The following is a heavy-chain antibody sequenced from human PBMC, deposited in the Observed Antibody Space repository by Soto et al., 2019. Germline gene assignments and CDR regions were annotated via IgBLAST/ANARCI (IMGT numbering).Heavy chain of an antibody. CDR3: ARAMRCGGVCDWDYYGMDV. Sequence: GPQVKVSCKASGGTFSSYAISWVRQAPGQGLEWMGGIIPIFGTANYAQKFQGRVTITADESTSTAYMELSSLRSEDTAVYYCARAMRCGGVCDWDYYGMDVWGQGTTVTVSS. D-gene: IGHD2-8*02. CDR1: GGTFSSYA. V-gene: IGHV1-69*01. CDR2: IIPIFGTA. J-gene: IGHJ6*02.